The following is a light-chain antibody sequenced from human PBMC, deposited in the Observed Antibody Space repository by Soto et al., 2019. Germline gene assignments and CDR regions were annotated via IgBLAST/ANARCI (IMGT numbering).Light chain of an antibody. V-gene: IGKV1-6*01. CDR1: QAIRTE. CDR3: LQDYSYPRT. J-gene: IGKJ1*01. Sequence: AIQMTQSPSSLSASVGDRVIITCRASQAIRTELGWYQQRPGKASKLLIYGTSNLQSGVPSRFSGSGSGTDFTLTINGLQPEDVATYYCLQDYSYPRTFGQGTKVDVK. CDR2: GTS.